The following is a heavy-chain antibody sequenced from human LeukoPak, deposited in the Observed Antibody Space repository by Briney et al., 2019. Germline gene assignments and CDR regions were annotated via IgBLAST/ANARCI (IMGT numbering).Heavy chain of an antibody. D-gene: IGHD4-17*01. V-gene: IGHV4-59*01. CDR3: ARTGSTVTMLYPFDH. CDR1: GGSIRSYY. Sequence: PSETLSLTCTVSGGSIRSYYWSWIRQPPGKGLEWIGYIYYSGSTIYNPSLKSRVSISVDTSKNQFSLKLSSVTAADTAVYYCARTGSTVTMLYPFDHWGQGTLVTVSS. J-gene: IGHJ4*02. CDR2: IYYSGST.